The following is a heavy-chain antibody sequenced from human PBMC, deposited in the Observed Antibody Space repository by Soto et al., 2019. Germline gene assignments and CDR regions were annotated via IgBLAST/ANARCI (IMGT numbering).Heavy chain of an antibody. J-gene: IGHJ6*01. CDR1: GYTFTTYY. Sequence: ASVKVSCKASGYTFTTYYMHWVRQAPGQGLEWMGVINPSGDRKRYAKKFRGRVTMTRDTSTSTVYLELRSLTSEDTAVYYCGGDQLPRSSSGLYCVCARGVWGQGPTVTRS. D-gene: IGHD6-6*01. V-gene: IGHV1-46*01. CDR3: GGDQLPRSSSGLYCVCARGV. CDR2: INPSGDRK.